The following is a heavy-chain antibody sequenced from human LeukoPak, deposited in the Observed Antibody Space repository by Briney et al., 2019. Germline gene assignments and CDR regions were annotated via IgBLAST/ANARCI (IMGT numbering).Heavy chain of an antibody. D-gene: IGHD5-12*01. CDR3: ARLSGYDLAY. Sequence: GGSLRLSCAASGFTFSSYAMHWVRQAPGKGLEWVAVISYDGSNKYYADSVKGRFTISRDNAKNSLYLQMNSLRAEDTAVYYCARLSGYDLAYWGQGTLVTVSS. CDR2: ISYDGSNK. V-gene: IGHV3-30-3*01. J-gene: IGHJ4*02. CDR1: GFTFSSYA.